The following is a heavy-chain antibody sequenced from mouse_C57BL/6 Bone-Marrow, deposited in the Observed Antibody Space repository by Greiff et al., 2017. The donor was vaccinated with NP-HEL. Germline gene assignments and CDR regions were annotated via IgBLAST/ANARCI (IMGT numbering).Heavy chain of an antibody. Sequence: EVQLQQSGAELVRPGASVKLSCTASGFNIKDDYMHWVKQRPEQGLEWIGWIDPENGDTEYASKFQGKATITADTSSNTAYLQLSSLTSEDTAVYYCTTGDYYGSSYHAMDYWGQGTSVTVSS. D-gene: IGHD1-1*01. V-gene: IGHV14-4*01. J-gene: IGHJ4*01. CDR3: TTGDYYGSSYHAMDY. CDR1: GFNIKDDY. CDR2: IDPENGDT.